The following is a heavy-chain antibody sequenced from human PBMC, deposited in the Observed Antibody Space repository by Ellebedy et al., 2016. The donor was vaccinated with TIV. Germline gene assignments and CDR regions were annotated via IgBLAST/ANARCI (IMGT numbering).Heavy chain of an antibody. V-gene: IGHV3-74*01. CDR3: ARGHYGMDV. CDR1: GFTFSSYW. CDR2: INSDGSST. J-gene: IGHJ6*02. Sequence: GESLKISXAASGFTFSSYWMHWVRQAPGKGLVWVSRINSDGSSTNYADSVKGRFTISRDNAKNTLYLQMNSLRAEDTAVYYCARGHYGMDVWGQGTTVTVSS.